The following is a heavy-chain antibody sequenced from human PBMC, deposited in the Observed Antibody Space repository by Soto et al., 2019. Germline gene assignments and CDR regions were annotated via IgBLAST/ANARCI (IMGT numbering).Heavy chain of an antibody. D-gene: IGHD2-2*01. J-gene: IGHJ4*02. Sequence: EVQLLDSGGGLVQPGGSLRLSCAASGFTFSSYGMSWVRQAPGKGLEWVSNVAVGGGTYYADSVRGRFTISRDKSKNTLYLQMNSLRAEDTALYYCAKDRCGTTSCIWGPDYWGQGTLVTVSS. V-gene: IGHV3-23*01. CDR3: AKDRCGTTSCIWGPDY. CDR1: GFTFSSYG. CDR2: VAVGGGT.